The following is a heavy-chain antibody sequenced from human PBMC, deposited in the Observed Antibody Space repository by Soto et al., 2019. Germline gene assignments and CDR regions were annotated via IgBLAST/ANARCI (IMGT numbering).Heavy chain of an antibody. J-gene: IGHJ6*02. CDR1: GFTFSDYY. V-gene: IGHV3-11*01. CDR3: ARETLEWLLEPDRYGMDV. CDR2: ISSSGSTI. D-gene: IGHD3-3*01. Sequence: GGSLRLACAASGFTFSDYYMSWIRQAPGKGLEWVSYISSSGSTIYYADSVKGRFTISRDNAKNSLYLQMNSLRAEDTAVYYFARETLEWLLEPDRYGMDVWGQGTTVTVSS.